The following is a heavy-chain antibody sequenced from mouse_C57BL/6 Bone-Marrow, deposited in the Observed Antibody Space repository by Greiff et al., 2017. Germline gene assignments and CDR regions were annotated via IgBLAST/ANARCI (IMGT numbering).Heavy chain of an antibody. CDR1: GYTFTSYG. J-gene: IGHJ2*01. CDR3: ARRGRWLLRGY. D-gene: IGHD2-3*01. CDR2: IYPRSGNT. V-gene: IGHV1-81*01. Sequence: QVQLKESGAELARPGASVKLSCKASGYTFTSYGISWVKQRTGQGLEWIGEIYPRSGNTYYNEKFKGKATLTADKSSSTAYMELRSLTSEDSAVYFCARRGRWLLRGYWGQGTTLTVSS.